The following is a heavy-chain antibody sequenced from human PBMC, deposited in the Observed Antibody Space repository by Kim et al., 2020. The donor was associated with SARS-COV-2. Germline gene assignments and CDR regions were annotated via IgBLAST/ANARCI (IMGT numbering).Heavy chain of an antibody. Sequence: GGSLRLSCAASGFTFSSYSMNWVRQAPGKGLEWVSSISSSSSYIYYADSVKGRFTISRDNAKNSLYLQMNSLRAEDTAVYYCARGRGHSSGYYYVYYYYYGMDVWGQGTTVTVSS. CDR2: ISSSSSYI. D-gene: IGHD3-22*01. CDR3: ARGRGHSSGYYYVYYYYYGMDV. V-gene: IGHV3-21*01. J-gene: IGHJ6*02. CDR1: GFTFSSYS.